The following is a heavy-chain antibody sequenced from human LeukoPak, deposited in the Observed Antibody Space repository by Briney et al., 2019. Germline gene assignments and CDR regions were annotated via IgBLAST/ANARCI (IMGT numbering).Heavy chain of an antibody. CDR2: IRYDGSNK. CDR1: GFTFSDNY. D-gene: IGHD4-17*01. J-gene: IGHJ4*02. CDR3: AKEIWPTVTTPGWTYFDY. V-gene: IGHV3-30*02. Sequence: GGSLRLSCAASGFTFSDNYMTWVRQAPGKGLEWVAFIRYDGSNKYYADSVKGRFTISRDNSKNTLYLQMNSLRAEDTAVYYCAKEIWPTVTTPGWTYFDYWGQGALVTVSS.